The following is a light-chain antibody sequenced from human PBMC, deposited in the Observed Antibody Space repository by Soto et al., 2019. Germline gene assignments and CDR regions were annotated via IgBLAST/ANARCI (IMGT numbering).Light chain of an antibody. CDR2: GAS. CDR3: QQYGGSPRT. J-gene: IGKJ1*01. V-gene: IGKV3-20*01. Sequence: DIVLTQSPGTLSLSPGERATLSCRASQTVSSSLAWYQQKPGQAPRLLISGASSRAADIPDRFSGSGSGTDLTLTINRLEPEDFAVYYCQQYGGSPRTFGQGTKVDIK. CDR1: QTVSSS.